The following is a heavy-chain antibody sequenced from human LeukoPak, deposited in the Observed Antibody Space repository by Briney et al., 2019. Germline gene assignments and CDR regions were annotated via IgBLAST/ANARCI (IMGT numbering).Heavy chain of an antibody. CDR1: GFTFSDYY. D-gene: IGHD2-15*01. CDR2: ISSSSYT. V-gene: IGHV3-11*05. J-gene: IGHJ6*02. CDR3: AREANGSGVEYYYYGMDV. Sequence: GGSLRLSCAASGFTFSDYYMGWIRQAPGKGLEWVSYISSSSYTNYADSVKGRFTISRDNAKNSLYLQMNSLRAEDTAVYYCAREANGSGVEYYYYGMDVWGQGTTVTVSS.